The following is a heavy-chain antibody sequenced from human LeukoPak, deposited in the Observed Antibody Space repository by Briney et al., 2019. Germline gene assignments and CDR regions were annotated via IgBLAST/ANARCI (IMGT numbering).Heavy chain of an antibody. V-gene: IGHV3-11*01. CDR2: ISSSGSTI. CDR3: ARDHLGYYDSSGENDY. CDR1: GFTVSGNY. D-gene: IGHD3-22*01. Sequence: NPGGSLRLSCAVSGFTVSGNYMSWVRQAPGKGLEWVSYISSSGSTIYYADSVKGRFTISRDNAKNSLYLQMNSLRAEDTAVYYCARDHLGYYDSSGENDYWGQGTLVTVSS. J-gene: IGHJ4*02.